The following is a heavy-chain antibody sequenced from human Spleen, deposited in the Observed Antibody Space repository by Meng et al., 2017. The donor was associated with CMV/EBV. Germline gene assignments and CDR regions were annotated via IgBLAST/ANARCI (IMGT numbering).Heavy chain of an antibody. Sequence: GESLKISCAASGFTFGSFAMSWVRQAPGKGLEWVSVIYTGDSTYYADSVKGRFTISRDTSKNTVDLQMNNLRVEDTAVYFCARGGSMVRGVNWFDPWGQGTLVTVSS. V-gene: IGHV3-23*03. D-gene: IGHD3-10*01. J-gene: IGHJ5*02. CDR3: ARGGSMVRGVNWFDP. CDR1: GFTFGSFA. CDR2: IYTGDST.